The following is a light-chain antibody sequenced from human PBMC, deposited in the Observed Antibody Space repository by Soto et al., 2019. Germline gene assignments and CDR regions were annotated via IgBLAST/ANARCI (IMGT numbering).Light chain of an antibody. CDR2: DAP. CDR1: QSVKTF. Sequence: EIVLTQSPGTLSLSPVERATLSCRASQSVKTFLVRYQQRPGQAPRPLIYDAPHRAACIPARFSGRGFWTDFTLTISSLEPEDAAVYYCQQRSNWPPITFGQGTRLEI. J-gene: IGKJ5*01. V-gene: IGKV3-11*01. CDR3: QQRSNWPPIT.